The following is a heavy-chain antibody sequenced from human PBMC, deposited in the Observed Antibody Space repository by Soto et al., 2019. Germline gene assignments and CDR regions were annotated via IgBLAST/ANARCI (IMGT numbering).Heavy chain of an antibody. J-gene: IGHJ5*01. CDR2: IGGGGADT. V-gene: IGHV3-23*01. CDR1: RFTFSDFA. CDR3: AKDAVPYNGKWDWFDS. D-gene: IGHD1-26*01. Sequence: DVQLLESGGGLVQPGGPLTLSCAASRFTFSDFAMSWVRQAPGKGLEWVSAIGGGGADTYYADSVKGRFTISRDNSKNTLYLQMNSLRDEDTAVYYCAKDAVPYNGKWDWFDSWGQGTLVTVSS.